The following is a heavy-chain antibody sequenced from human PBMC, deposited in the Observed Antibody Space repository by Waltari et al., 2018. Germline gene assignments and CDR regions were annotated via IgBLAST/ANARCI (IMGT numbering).Heavy chain of an antibody. V-gene: IGHV3-64*01. CDR3: ARSSGSYYFDY. CDR2: ISSNGGST. CDR1: GFTFSSYA. Sequence: EVQLVESGGGLVQPGGSLRLSCAAAGFTFSSYAMHWGRQAPGKGLEYVSAISSNGGSTYYANSVKGRFTISRDNSKNTLYLQMGSLRAEDMAVYYCARSSGSYYFDYWGQGTLVTVSS. J-gene: IGHJ4*02. D-gene: IGHD1-26*01.